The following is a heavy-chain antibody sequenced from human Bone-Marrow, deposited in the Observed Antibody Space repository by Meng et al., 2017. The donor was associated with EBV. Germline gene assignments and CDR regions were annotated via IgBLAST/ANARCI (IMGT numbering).Heavy chain of an antibody. J-gene: IGHJ4*02. D-gene: IGHD6-19*01. V-gene: IGHV4-34*01. CDR3: ARGRNIAVAGVYYFDY. Sequence: QVPLPEWGAGLFKPSETLSLTRSVYGGSFRGYYWSWIRQPPGKGLQWIGEINYSGRNNYNPSLKSRVTISVDTSKNQFSLKLSSVTAADTAVYYCARGRNIAVAGVYYFDYWGQGTLVTVFS. CDR2: INYSGRN. CDR1: GGSFRGYY.